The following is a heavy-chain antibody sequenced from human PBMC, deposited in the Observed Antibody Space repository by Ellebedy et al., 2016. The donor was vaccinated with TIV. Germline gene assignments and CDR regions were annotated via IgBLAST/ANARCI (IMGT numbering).Heavy chain of an antibody. CDR1: GGIFRSNA. D-gene: IGHD3-22*01. V-gene: IGHV1-69*13. CDR3: ARHQQYHYDSRIDF. CDR2: IIAIFGTT. J-gene: IGHJ4*02. Sequence: SVKVSCKASGGIFRSNAVSWVRQAPGQGFEWMGGIIAIFGTTKYAQKFQDRVTITADESTSTVYMELSSLRSEDTAMFYCARHQQYHYDSRIDFWGQGTLVSVSS.